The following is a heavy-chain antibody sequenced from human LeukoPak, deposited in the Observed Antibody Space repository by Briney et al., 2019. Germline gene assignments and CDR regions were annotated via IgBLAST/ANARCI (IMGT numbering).Heavy chain of an antibody. V-gene: IGHV6-1*01. J-gene: IGHJ4*02. Sequence: SQTLSLTCAISGDSVSSNAVGWHWIRQSPSRGLEWLGRTYYRSKWYNDYAISLKSRITINSDTSKNQFSLQLNSVTPEDTAVYYCARSQHWGYEYWGQGTLVTVSS. CDR1: GDSVSSNAVG. CDR2: TYYRSKWYN. D-gene: IGHD7-27*01. CDR3: ARSQHWGYEY.